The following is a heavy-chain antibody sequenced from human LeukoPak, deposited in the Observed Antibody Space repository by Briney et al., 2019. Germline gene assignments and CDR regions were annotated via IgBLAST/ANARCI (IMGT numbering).Heavy chain of an antibody. CDR1: GGSFSGYY. J-gene: IGHJ4*02. CDR3: ARSFVVVVPAAPYYFDY. CDR2: INHSGST. V-gene: IGHV4-34*01. D-gene: IGHD2-2*01. Sequence: SETLSLTCAVYGGSFSGYYWSWIRQPPGKGLEWIGEINHSGSTNYNPSLKSRVTISVDTSKNQFSLKLSSVTAADTAVYYCARSFVVVVPAAPYYFDYWGQGALVTVSS.